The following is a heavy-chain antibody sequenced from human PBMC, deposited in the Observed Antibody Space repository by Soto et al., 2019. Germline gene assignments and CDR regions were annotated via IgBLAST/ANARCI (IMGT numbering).Heavy chain of an antibody. CDR3: ARDGRAAAGTNYYYGMDV. V-gene: IGHV4-4*07. J-gene: IGHJ6*02. Sequence: SETLSLTCTVSGGSISSYYWSWIRQPAGKGLEWIGRIYTSGSTNYNPSLKSRVTMSVGTSKNQFSLKLSSVTAADTAVYYCARDGRAAAGTNYYYGMDVWGQGTTVTVSS. D-gene: IGHD6-13*01. CDR1: GGSISSYY. CDR2: IYTSGST.